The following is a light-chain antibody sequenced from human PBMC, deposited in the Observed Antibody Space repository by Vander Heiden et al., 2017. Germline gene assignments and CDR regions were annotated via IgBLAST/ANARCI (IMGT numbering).Light chain of an antibody. J-gene: IGKJ1*01. CDR2: RAP. Sequence: IVMTQSPATLAVSPGERATLSCRASQSISSNLLRPQPKAGHAPRLLIYRAPTLATGIPARLSGNGYGIEFTLTISCRQFDDSGVYCCQENKNSAPWTLGQGTKVEIK. CDR3: QENKNSAPWT. V-gene: IGKV3-15*01. CDR1: QSISSN.